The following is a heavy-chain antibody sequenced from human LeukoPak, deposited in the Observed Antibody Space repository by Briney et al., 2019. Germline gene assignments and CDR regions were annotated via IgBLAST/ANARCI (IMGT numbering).Heavy chain of an antibody. J-gene: IGHJ5*02. V-gene: IGHV4-39*01. CDR3: ARRRPIVVVPAAGFDP. CDR1: GGSISSSSYY. Sequence: SETLSLTCTVSGGSISSSSYYWGWIRQPPGKGLEWIGSIYYSGSTYYNPSLKSRVTISVDTSKNQFSLKLSSVTAADTAVYYCARRRPIVVVPAAGFDPWGQGTLVTVSS. D-gene: IGHD2-2*01. CDR2: IYYSGST.